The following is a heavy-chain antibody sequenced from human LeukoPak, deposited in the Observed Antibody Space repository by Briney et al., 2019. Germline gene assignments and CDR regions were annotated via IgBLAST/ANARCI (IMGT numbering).Heavy chain of an antibody. D-gene: IGHD2-2*01. J-gene: IGHJ3*02. Sequence: SVKVSCKASGGTFSSYAISWVRQAPGQGLEWMGGIVPIFGTANYAQKFQGRVTITTDESTSTAYMELSSLRSEDTAVYYCARGARGWDIVVVPAAMGAFDIWGQGTMVTVSS. V-gene: IGHV1-69*05. CDR2: IVPIFGTA. CDR1: GGTFSSYA. CDR3: ARGARGWDIVVVPAAMGAFDI.